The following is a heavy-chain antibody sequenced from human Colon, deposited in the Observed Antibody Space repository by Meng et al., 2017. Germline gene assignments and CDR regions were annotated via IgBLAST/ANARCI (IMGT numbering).Heavy chain of an antibody. CDR2: IYYSGGT. CDR1: GGSISSSSYY. J-gene: IGHJ5*02. Sequence: QLQLEESGPGLVKPSETLSLTCTVSGGSISSSSYYWGWIRQPPGKGLEWIGSIYYSGGTYYNPSLKSRVTISVDTSKNQFSLKLSSVTAADTAVYYCAVWFGELLSGNWFDPWGQGTLVTVSS. CDR3: AVWFGELLSGNWFDP. V-gene: IGHV4-39*07. D-gene: IGHD3-10*01.